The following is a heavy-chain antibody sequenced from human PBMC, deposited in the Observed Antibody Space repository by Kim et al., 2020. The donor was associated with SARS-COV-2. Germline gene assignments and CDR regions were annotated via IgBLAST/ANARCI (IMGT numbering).Heavy chain of an antibody. V-gene: IGHV3-74*01. CDR2: INSDGSST. D-gene: IGHD3-16*01. CDR1: GFTFSSYW. CDR3: ARSVLAPGYYYGMDV. Sequence: GGSLRLSCAASGFTFSSYWMHWVRQAPGKGLVWVSRINSDGSSTSYADSVKGRFTISRDNAKNTLYLQMNSLRAEDTAVYYCARSVLAPGYYYGMDVWGQGTTVTVSS. J-gene: IGHJ6*02.